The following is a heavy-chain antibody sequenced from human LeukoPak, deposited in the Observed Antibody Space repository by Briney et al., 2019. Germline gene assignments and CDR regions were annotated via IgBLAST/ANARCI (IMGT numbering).Heavy chain of an antibody. CDR1: GFTFSSYW. Sequence: GGYLRLSCAASGFTFSSYWMSWVRQAPGKGLEWVANIKQDGSEKYYVDSVKGRFTISRDNAKNSLYLQMNSLRAEDTAVYYCARAVNYDFWSGPDTYYFDYWGQGTLVTVSS. V-gene: IGHV3-7*04. D-gene: IGHD3-3*01. J-gene: IGHJ4*02. CDR2: IKQDGSEK. CDR3: ARAVNYDFWSGPDTYYFDY.